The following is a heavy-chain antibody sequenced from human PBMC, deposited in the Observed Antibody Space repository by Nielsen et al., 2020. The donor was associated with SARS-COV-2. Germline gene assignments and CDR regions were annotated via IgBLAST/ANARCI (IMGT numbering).Heavy chain of an antibody. V-gene: IGHV3-23*01. CDR2: ISGSGGST. CDR1: GFTVSSNY. J-gene: IGHJ4*02. CDR3: AVGPIVGAMN. Sequence: ESLKISCAASGFTVSSNYMSWVRQAPGKGLEWVSAISGSGGSTYYADSVKGRFTISRDNSKNTLYLQMNSLRAEDTAVYYCAVGPIVGAMNWGQGTLVTVSS. D-gene: IGHD1-26*01.